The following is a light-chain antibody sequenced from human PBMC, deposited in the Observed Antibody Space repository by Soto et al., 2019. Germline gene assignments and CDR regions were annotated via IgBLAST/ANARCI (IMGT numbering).Light chain of an antibody. CDR3: QQANSYPLT. CDR1: QGVSSW. CDR2: VAS. V-gene: IGKV1-12*01. J-gene: IGKJ4*01. Sequence: DIQMTQSPSLLSASVGDSVTITCRASQGVSSWLAWYQHKPGKAPKVLIYVASSLRSGVPSRFSGSGSGTDFSLTISSLQPEDFATYYCQQANSYPLTFGGGTKV.